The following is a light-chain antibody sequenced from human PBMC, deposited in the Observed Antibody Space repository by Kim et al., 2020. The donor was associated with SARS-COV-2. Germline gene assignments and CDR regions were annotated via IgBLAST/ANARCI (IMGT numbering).Light chain of an antibody. CDR1: QRVLYSSNNKNY. V-gene: IGKV4-1*01. CDR3: QQYYSTPLT. J-gene: IGKJ4*01. Sequence: DIVMTQSPDSLAVSLGERATINCKSSQRVLYSSNNKNYLAWYQQKPGQPPKRLIYWASTRESGVPDRFSGSGSGTDFTLTISSLQAEDVAVYYCQQYYSTPLTFGGGTKVDIK. CDR2: WAS.